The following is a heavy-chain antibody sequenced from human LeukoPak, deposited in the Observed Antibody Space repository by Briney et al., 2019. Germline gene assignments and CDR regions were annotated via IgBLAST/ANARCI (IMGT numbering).Heavy chain of an antibody. Sequence: ASVKVSCKASGYTFTSYGISWVRLAPGQGLEWMGWISAYNGNTNYAQKLQGRVTMTTDTSTSTAYMELRSLRSDDTAVYYCARDLSHYYDSSGYTPLLNWFDPWGQGTLVTVSS. J-gene: IGHJ5*02. CDR3: ARDLSHYYDSSGYTPLLNWFDP. CDR2: ISAYNGNT. V-gene: IGHV1-18*01. CDR1: GYTFTSYG. D-gene: IGHD3-22*01.